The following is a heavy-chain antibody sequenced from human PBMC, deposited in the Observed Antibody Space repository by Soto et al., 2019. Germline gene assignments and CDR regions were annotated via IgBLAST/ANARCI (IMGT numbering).Heavy chain of an antibody. CDR3: ASGTAYCSSGSCYSDATGSWYFDL. J-gene: IGHJ2*01. V-gene: IGHV1-69*01. CDR2: IFPIFGTA. CDR1: GGTFSSYA. Sequence: QVQLVQSGAEVKKPGSSVKVSCKASGGTFSSYAISWVRQAPGQGLEWMGGIFPIFGTANYAQKFQGRVTITADESTSTAYMELSSLRSEDTAVYYCASGTAYCSSGSCYSDATGSWYFDLWGRGTLVTVSS. D-gene: IGHD2-15*01.